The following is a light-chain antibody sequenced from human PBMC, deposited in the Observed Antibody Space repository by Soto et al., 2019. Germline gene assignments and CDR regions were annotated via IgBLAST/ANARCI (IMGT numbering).Light chain of an antibody. CDR2: WAS. CDR1: QSVLYSSNNKDY. J-gene: IGKJ5*01. V-gene: IGKV4-1*01. CDR3: HQYYTTPIT. Sequence: DIVMTQSPDSLAVSLGERVTINCKSSQSVLYSSNNKDYLAWYQQKPGQPPHLLIYWASTRESGVPDRFTGSGSGTDFTLTISSLQAEDVAVYYCHQYYTTPITFGQGTRLEIK.